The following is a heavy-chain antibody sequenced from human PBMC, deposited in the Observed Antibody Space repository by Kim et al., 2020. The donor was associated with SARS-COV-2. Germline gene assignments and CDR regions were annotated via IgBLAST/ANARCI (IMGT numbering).Heavy chain of an antibody. J-gene: IGHJ4*02. V-gene: IGHV2-5*02. CDR3: ARFPYYDILTGYYMFDY. Sequence: SGPTLVNPTQTLTLTCTFSGFSLSTSGVGVGWIRQPPGKALEWLALIYWDDDKRYSPSLKSRLTITKDTSKNQVVLTMTNMDPVDTATYYCARFPYYDILTGYYMFDYWGQGTLVTVSS. CDR1: GFSLSTSGVG. CDR2: IYWDDDK. D-gene: IGHD3-9*01.